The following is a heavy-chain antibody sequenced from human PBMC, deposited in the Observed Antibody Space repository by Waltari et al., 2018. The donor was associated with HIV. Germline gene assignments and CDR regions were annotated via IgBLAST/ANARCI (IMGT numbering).Heavy chain of an antibody. V-gene: IGHV1-2*02. CDR2: INPNSGGT. J-gene: IGHJ5*02. D-gene: IGHD3-10*01. Sequence: QVQLVQSGAAVKNPGASVKVSCKASGYTYNGSYLYWAPKAPGQGLEWMGWINPNSGGTNYAQKFQGRVTMTRDTSISTAYMELSRLRSDDTAVYYCARGPPYYYGLGSPGGGWFDPWGQGTLVTVSS. CDR3: ARGPPYYYGLGSPGGGWFDP. CDR1: GYTYNGSY.